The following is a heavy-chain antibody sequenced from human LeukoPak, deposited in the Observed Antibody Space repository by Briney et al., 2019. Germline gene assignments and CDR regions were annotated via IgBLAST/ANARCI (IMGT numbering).Heavy chain of an antibody. D-gene: IGHD1-26*01. J-gene: IGHJ4*02. CDR3: ASSLFGGSYSLAN. CDR2: IYYSGST. CDR1: GGSISSSSYY. Sequence: SQTLSLTCTVSGGSISSSSYYWGWIRQPPGKGPEWIGSIYYSGSTYYYPSLKSRVTISVATSKNQFSLKLNSVTTADTAVYYCASSLFGGSYSLANWGQGTLVTVSS. V-gene: IGHV4-39*07.